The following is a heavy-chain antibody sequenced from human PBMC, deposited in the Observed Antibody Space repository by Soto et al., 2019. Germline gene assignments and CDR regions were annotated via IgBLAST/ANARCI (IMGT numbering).Heavy chain of an antibody. Sequence: SETLSLTCAVSGGSISSGGYSWSWIRQPPGKGLEWIGYINHSASTYFNPSLETRVTILVDTSKNQFSLKLSSVTAADTAVYYCARGRVRTMVRGVTDYWGQGTLVTVSS. V-gene: IGHV4-30-2*01. D-gene: IGHD3-10*01. CDR2: INHSAST. CDR1: GGSISSGGYS. CDR3: ARGRVRTMVRGVTDY. J-gene: IGHJ4*02.